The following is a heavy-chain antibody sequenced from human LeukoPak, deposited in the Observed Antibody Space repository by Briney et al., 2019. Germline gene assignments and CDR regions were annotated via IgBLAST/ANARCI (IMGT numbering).Heavy chain of an antibody. V-gene: IGHV3-23*01. J-gene: IGHJ4*02. Sequence: GGSLRLSCAASGFTFSSYDMSWVRQAPGKGLEWVSAISGSGGSTYYADSVKGRFTISRDNAKNSLYLQMNSLRAEDTAVHYCAKDEASYGYFDYWGQGTLVTVSS. D-gene: IGHD5-18*01. CDR2: ISGSGGST. CDR3: AKDEASYGYFDY. CDR1: GFTFSSYD.